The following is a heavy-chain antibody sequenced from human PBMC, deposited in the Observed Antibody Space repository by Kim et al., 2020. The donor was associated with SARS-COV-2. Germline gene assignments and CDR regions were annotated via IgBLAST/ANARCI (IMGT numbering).Heavy chain of an antibody. D-gene: IGHD6-19*01. CDR3: ARGTRQWLVRGPYDYYMDV. Sequence: SETLSLTCAVYGGSFSGYYWSWIRQPPGKGLEWIGEINHSGSPNYNPSLKSRVTISVETSKNQFSLKLSSVTAADTAVYYCARGTRQWLVRGPYDYYMDVWGKGTTVTVSS. CDR2: INHSGSP. V-gene: IGHV4-34*01. J-gene: IGHJ6*03. CDR1: GGSFSGYY.